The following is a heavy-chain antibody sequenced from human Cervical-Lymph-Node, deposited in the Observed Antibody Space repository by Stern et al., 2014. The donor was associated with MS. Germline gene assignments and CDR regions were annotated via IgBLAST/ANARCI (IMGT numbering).Heavy chain of an antibody. D-gene: IGHD6-19*01. CDR3: ARDTGSEAVAGTNWFDP. CDR2: ISSSSSTI. V-gene: IGHV3-48*02. CDR1: GFTFSSYS. Sequence: EDQLVESGGGLVQPGGSLRLSCAASGFTFSSYSMNWVRQAPGKGLEWVSYISSSSSTIYYADSVKGRFTISRDNAKNSLYLQMNSLRDEDTAVYYCARDTGSEAVAGTNWFDPWGQGTLVTVSS. J-gene: IGHJ5*02.